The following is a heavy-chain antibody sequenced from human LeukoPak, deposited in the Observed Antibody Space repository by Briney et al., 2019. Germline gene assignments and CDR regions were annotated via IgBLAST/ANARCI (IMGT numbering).Heavy chain of an antibody. J-gene: IGHJ4*02. CDR1: GGSISSYY. V-gene: IGHV4-4*07. CDR2: IDISGTM. Sequence: PSETLSLTCTVSGGSISSYYWSWIRQPAGKGLEWIGRIDISGTMKHKPSLKSRVSMSVDTSKNQFSLKLSSVVAADTAVYYCARGVDYYDSRGYYYDSRGYFDYWSQGTLVTVSS. D-gene: IGHD3-22*01. CDR3: ARGVDYYDSRGYYYDSRGYFDY.